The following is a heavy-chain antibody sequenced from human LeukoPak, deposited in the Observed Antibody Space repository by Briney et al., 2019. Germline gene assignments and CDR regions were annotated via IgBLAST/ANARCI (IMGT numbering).Heavy chain of an antibody. CDR2: ISGSGTTI. J-gene: IGHJ4*02. V-gene: IGHV3-11*01. CDR3: AAHYGGNSGY. D-gene: IGHD4-23*01. CDR1: GLIFSDYY. Sequence: GGSLRLSCAASGLIFSDYYMSWIRQAPGKGLEWVSYISGSGTTIKYADSMKGRFTISRDNAKRSLYLHMNSLRAEDTAVYYCAAHYGGNSGYWGQGTLVTVSS.